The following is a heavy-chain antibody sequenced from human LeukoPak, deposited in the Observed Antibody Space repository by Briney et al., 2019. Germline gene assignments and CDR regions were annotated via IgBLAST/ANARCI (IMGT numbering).Heavy chain of an antibody. CDR1: GFTFDDYA. J-gene: IGHJ5*02. Sequence: PGRSLRLSCAASGFTFDDYAMHWVRQAPGKGLEWVSGISWNSGSIGYADSVKGRFTISRDNAKNTLYLQMNSLRAEDTAVYYCARGGLAAFIDPWGQGTLVTVSS. CDR3: ARGGLAAFIDP. V-gene: IGHV3-9*01. D-gene: IGHD2-15*01. CDR2: ISWNSGSI.